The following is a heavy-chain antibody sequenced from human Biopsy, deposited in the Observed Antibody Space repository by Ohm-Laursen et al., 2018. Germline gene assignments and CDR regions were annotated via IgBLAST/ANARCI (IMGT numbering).Heavy chain of an antibody. J-gene: IGHJ5*02. V-gene: IGHV4-31*02. CDR1: GVSMNTGTYY. D-gene: IGHD3-16*01. CDR3: TRAGGGKIYGP. Sequence: TLSLTWTVSGVSMNTGTYYWTWIRQNPATGLEWIGYVHKSGNTLYNPSLKSRLSISVDTSRNQFSLKLTSVTAADTALYYCTRAGGGKIYGPWGQGTLVTVSS. CDR2: VHKSGNT.